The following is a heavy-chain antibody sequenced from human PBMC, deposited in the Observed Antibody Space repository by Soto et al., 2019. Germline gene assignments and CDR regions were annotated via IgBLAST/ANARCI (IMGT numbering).Heavy chain of an antibody. V-gene: IGHV3-33*01. J-gene: IGHJ5*02. Sequence: GGSLRLSCEVSGCRLSGYGMHWVRQAPGKGLEWVAVIWYDGTTKNYADSVKGRFTISRDSSKNTVYLQMDSLKVEDTAVYYCARDVDRTSHLNWFDPWGKGVMVTVSS. D-gene: IGHD5-12*01. CDR3: ARDVDRTSHLNWFDP. CDR1: GCRLSGYG. CDR2: IWYDGTTK.